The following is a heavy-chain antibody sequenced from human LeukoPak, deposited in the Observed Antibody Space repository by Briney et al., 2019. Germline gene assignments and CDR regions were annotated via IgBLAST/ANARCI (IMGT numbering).Heavy chain of an antibody. CDR1: GLIFRSYW. CDR3: ARERDGGLFVY. CDR2: INQDGSEK. Sequence: GGSLRLSCAVSGLIFRSYWMSWVRQAPGKGLEWVANINQDGSEKDFVDSMKSRSTISRDNAKNSRHLQRNTLRAVDTAVYYCARERDGGLFVYWGQGALVTDSS. J-gene: IGHJ4*02. V-gene: IGHV3-7*01. D-gene: IGHD5-24*01.